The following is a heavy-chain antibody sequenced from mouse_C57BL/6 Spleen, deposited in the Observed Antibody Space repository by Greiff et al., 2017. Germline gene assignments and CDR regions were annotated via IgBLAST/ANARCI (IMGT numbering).Heavy chain of an antibody. J-gene: IGHJ4*01. Sequence: EVHLVESGPELVQPGASVKIPCKASGYTFTDYNMDCVKQSHGKSLEWIGDINPNTGGTIYNQKFKGKATLTVDKSSSTAYMELRSLTSEDTAVYYCARRGRLYYAMDYWGQGTSVTVSS. D-gene: IGHD6-1*01. CDR2: INPNTGGT. CDR3: ARRGRLYYAMDY. CDR1: GYTFTDYN. V-gene: IGHV1-18*01.